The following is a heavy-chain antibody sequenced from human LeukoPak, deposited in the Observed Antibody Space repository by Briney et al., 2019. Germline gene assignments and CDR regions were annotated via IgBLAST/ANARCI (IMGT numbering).Heavy chain of an antibody. J-gene: IGHJ4*02. Sequence: SETLSLTCAVYGGSFSGYYWSWIRQLPGKGLEWIGEINHSGSTNYNPSLKSRVTISVDTSKNQFSLKLSSVTAADTAVYYCARGLRVRGAPLDYWGQGTLVTVSS. D-gene: IGHD3-10*01. CDR1: GGSFSGYY. V-gene: IGHV4-34*01. CDR3: ARGLRVRGAPLDY. CDR2: INHSGST.